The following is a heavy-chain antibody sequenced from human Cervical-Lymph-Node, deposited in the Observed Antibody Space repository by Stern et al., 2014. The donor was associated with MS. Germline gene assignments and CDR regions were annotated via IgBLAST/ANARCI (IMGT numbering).Heavy chain of an antibody. CDR3: ARRGDGYMGIDY. CDR2: IYPGESEI. V-gene: IGHV5-51*03. Sequence: QLVQSGAEVKKPGESLRISCEVSGYRFTNNWIGWVRQIPGKGLEWVGIIYPGESEIRNSPSIQGQVTISVDKSNTTAYLQWRSLKASDTAIYYCARRGDGYMGIDYWGQGTLVTVSS. J-gene: IGHJ4*02. CDR1: GYRFTNNW. D-gene: IGHD5-24*01.